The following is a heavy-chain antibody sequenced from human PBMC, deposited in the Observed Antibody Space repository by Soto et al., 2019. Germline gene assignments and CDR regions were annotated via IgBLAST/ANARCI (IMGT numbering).Heavy chain of an antibody. Sequence: QVQLVQSGAEVKKPGSSVKVSCRATGGPFSSYTFTWVRQASGQGLEWMGRIIPVLGLANYAQKFQDRVTITADNSTATVYMQLRGLISEATAVYYCARSGWGGPSGKWGQGSLVTVSS. V-gene: IGHV1-69*02. CDR3: ARSGWGGPSGK. J-gene: IGHJ4*01. CDR2: IIPVLGLA. CDR1: GGPFSSYT. D-gene: IGHD6-25*01.